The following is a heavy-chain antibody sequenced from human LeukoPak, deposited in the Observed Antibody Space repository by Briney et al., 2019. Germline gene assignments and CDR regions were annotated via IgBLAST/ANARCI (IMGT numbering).Heavy chain of an antibody. CDR3: ARRRDRGYDFDY. V-gene: IGHV4-31*03. J-gene: IGHJ4*02. Sequence: SETLSLTCTVSGGSISSGGYYWSWIRQHPGKGLEWIGYIYYSGSTYYNPSLKSRLTISVDTSKNQFSLRLTSLTAADTAVYYCARRRDRGYDFDYWGQGTLVTVSS. CDR2: IYYSGST. D-gene: IGHD5-12*01. CDR1: GGSISSGGYY.